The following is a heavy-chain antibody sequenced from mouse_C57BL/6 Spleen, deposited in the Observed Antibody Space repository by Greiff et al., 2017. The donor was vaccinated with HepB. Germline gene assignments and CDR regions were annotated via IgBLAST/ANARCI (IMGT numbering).Heavy chain of an antibody. CDR1: GYSITSGYC. CDR3: ARDGDYGFAY. J-gene: IGHJ3*01. Sequence: ESGPGLVKPSQSLSLTCSVTGYSITSGYCWNWIRQFPGNKLEWMGYISYDGSNNYNPSLKNRISITRDTSKNQFFLKLNSVTTEDTATYYCARDGDYGFAYWGQGTLVTVSA. D-gene: IGHD2-4*01. CDR2: ISYDGSN. V-gene: IGHV3-6*01.